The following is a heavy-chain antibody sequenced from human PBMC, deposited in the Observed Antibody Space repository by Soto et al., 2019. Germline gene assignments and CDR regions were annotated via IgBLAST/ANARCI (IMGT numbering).Heavy chain of an antibody. Sequence: QVQLVESGGGVVQPGRSLRLSCAASGFTFSSYGMHWVRQAPGKGLEWVAVISYDGSNKYYADSVKGRFTISRDNSKNTLYLKMNSLRAEDTAVYYCAKDEVNDYGTNWFDPWGQGTLVTVSS. J-gene: IGHJ5*02. CDR3: AKDEVNDYGTNWFDP. CDR2: ISYDGSNK. V-gene: IGHV3-30*18. D-gene: IGHD4-17*01. CDR1: GFTFSSYG.